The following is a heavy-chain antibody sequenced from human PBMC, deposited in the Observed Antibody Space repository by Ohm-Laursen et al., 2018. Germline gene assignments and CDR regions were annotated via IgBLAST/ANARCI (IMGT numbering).Heavy chain of an antibody. CDR3: ARRDYVWGSYRSLDY. Sequence: SETLSLTCAVYGGSFSGYYWSWIRQPPGKGLEWIGEINHSGSTNYNPSLKSRFTISVDTSKNQFSLKLSSVTVADTAVYYCARRDYVWGSYRSLDYWGQGALVTVSS. CDR1: GGSFSGYY. CDR2: INHSGST. D-gene: IGHD3-16*02. V-gene: IGHV4-34*01. J-gene: IGHJ4*02.